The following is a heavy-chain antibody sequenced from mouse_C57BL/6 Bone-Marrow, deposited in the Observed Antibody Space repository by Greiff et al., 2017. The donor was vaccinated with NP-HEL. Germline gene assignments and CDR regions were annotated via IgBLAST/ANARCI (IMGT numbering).Heavy chain of an antibody. D-gene: IGHD2-4*01. Sequence: VQLQQSGAELAKPGASVKLSCKASGYTFTSYWMHWVNQRPGQGLEWIGYINPSSGYPKYNQNFKVKATLTADKSSSTAYMQLSSLTYEDSAVYYCARGVYYDYYRAFAYWGQGTLVTVSA. CDR3: ARGVYYDYYRAFAY. CDR2: INPSSGYP. J-gene: IGHJ3*01. CDR1: GYTFTSYW. V-gene: IGHV1-7*01.